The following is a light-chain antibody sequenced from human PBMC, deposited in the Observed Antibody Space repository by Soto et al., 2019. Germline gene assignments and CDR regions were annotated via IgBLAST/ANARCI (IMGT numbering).Light chain of an antibody. CDR3: TSFTTFSTWV. CDR1: SSDVGGYNY. J-gene: IGLJ3*02. Sequence: QSVLTQPASVSGSPGQSISISCTGTSSDVGGYNYVSWFQQHPGKAPKLKIYEVSNRPSGVSNRFSGSKSGYTASLTISELQAEDEADYYCTSFTTFSTWVFGGGTKLTVL. V-gene: IGLV2-14*01. CDR2: EVS.